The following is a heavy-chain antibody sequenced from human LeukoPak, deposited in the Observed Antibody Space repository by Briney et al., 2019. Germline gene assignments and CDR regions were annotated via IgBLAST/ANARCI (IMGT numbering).Heavy chain of an antibody. CDR1: GYSISSGYY. CDR2: IYHSGST. D-gene: IGHD6-13*01. CDR3: ASRPRIAAAGTIDY. Sequence: KPSETLSLTCAVSGYSISSGYYWGWIRQPPGKGLEWIGSIYHSGSTYYNPSLKSRVTISVDTSKSQFSLKLSSVTAADTAVYYCASRPRIAAAGTIDYWGQGTLVTVSS. J-gene: IGHJ4*02. V-gene: IGHV4-38-2*01.